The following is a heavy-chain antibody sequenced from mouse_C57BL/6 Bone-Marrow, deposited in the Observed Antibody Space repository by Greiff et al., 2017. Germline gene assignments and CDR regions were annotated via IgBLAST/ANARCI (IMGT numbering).Heavy chain of an antibody. CDR3: ARHYGNPWYFDV. J-gene: IGHJ1*03. D-gene: IGHD2-1*01. V-gene: IGHV5-6*01. Sequence: EVKLVESGGDLVKPGGSLKLSCAASGFTFSSYGMSWVRQTPDKRLEWVATISSGGSYTYYPDSVKGRFTISRDNAKNTLYLQMSSLKSEDTAMDYCARHYGNPWYFDVWGTGTTVTVSS. CDR1: GFTFSSYG. CDR2: ISSGGSYT.